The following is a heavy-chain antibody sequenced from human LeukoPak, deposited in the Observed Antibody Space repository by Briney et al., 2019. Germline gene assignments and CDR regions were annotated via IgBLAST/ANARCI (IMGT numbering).Heavy chain of an antibody. J-gene: IGHJ4*02. CDR2: IYHSGST. D-gene: IGHD3-10*01. CDR3: ARDRIYGSGSDHFDY. CDR1: GYSISSGYY. V-gene: IGHV4-38-2*02. Sequence: PSETLSLTCTVSGYSISSGYYWGWIRQPPGKGLEWIGNIYHSGSTYYNPSLKSRVTISVDTSKNQFSLKLSSVTAADTAVCYCARDRIYGSGSDHFDYWGQGTLVTVSS.